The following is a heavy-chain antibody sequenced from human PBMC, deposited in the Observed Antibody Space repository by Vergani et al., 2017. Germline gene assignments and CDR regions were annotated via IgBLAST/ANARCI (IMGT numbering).Heavy chain of an antibody. J-gene: IGHJ6*03. CDR3: ARAFIVGATTYYDYYMDV. CDR2: ISSSSSYI. D-gene: IGHD1-26*01. Sequence: EVQLVESGGGLVKPGGSLRLSCAASGFTFSSYSMNWVRQAPGTGLEWVSSISSSSSYIYYADSVKGRFTISRDNAKNSLYLQMNSLRAEDTAVYYCARAFIVGATTYYDYYMDVWGKGTTVTVSS. CDR1: GFTFSSYS. V-gene: IGHV3-21*01.